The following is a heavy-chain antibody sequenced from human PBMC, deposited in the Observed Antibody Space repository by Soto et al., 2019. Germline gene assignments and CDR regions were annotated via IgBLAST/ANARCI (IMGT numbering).Heavy chain of an antibody. CDR2: TYHSGSP. CDR3: AREYCSGGSCYKTLAS. V-gene: IGHV4-38-2*02. CDR1: GYSIISGYY. J-gene: IGHJ4*02. D-gene: IGHD2-15*01. Sequence: SETLSLTCAVSGYSIISGYYWGWIRQSPGKGLEWIGSTYHSGSPYYNPSLKSRVTISVDTSKNQFTLKLSSVTAADTAVYYCAREYCSGGSCYKTLASWGQGTLVTVSS.